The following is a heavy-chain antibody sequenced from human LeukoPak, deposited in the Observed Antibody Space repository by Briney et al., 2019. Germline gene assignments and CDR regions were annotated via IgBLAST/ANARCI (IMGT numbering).Heavy chain of an antibody. CDR3: ARTITVTTSAVDY. Sequence: GGSLRLSCAASGFTFSSYGMHWVRQAPGKGLEWVAVISYDGSNKYYADSVKGRFTISRDNSKNTLYLQMNSLRAEDTAVYYCARTITVTTSAVDYWGQGTLVTVSS. CDR1: GFTFSSYG. J-gene: IGHJ4*02. D-gene: IGHD4-11*01. V-gene: IGHV3-30*03. CDR2: ISYDGSNK.